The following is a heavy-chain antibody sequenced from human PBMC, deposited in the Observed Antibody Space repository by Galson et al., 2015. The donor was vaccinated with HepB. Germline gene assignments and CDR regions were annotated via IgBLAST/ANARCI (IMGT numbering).Heavy chain of an antibody. D-gene: IGHD5-18*01. Sequence: SLRLSWARCGFIFEDYAMFWVRQAPGRGLEWVSGLSWNSDDKYYADSGRGRFTISRDNARNSLYLQMNSLRTEDAAVYYCAKDLGRRGRAMVNDYWGQGTLVTVSS. CDR3: AKDLGRRGRAMVNDY. CDR1: GFIFEDYA. CDR2: LSWNSDDK. V-gene: IGHV3-9*01. J-gene: IGHJ4*02.